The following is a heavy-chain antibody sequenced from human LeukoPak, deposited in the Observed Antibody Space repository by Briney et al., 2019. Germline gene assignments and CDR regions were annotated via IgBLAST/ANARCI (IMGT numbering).Heavy chain of an antibody. CDR3: ARVFLYGSGSRPTQYYFDY. CDR1: GYSISSGYY. V-gene: IGHV4-4*07. Sequence: PSETLSLTCTVSGYSISSGYYWSWIRQPAGKGLEWIGRIYTSGSTNYNPSLKSRVTMSVDTSKNQFSLKLSSVTAADTAVYYCARVFLYGSGSRPTQYYFDYWGQGTLVTVSS. J-gene: IGHJ4*02. D-gene: IGHD3-10*01. CDR2: IYTSGST.